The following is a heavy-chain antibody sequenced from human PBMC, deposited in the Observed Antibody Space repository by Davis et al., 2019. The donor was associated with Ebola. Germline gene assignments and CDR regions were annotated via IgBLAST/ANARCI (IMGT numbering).Heavy chain of an antibody. CDR3: VRGWGRSGLDV. CDR1: GDSVSSGSTG. J-gene: IGHJ6*02. Sequence: HSQTLSLTCAISGDSVSSGSTGWNSISQSPSRGLEWLGRIYYTSKWNYDYPVSVRTRMTINPDPSKHQPSLQLNSVTPEDVAVYYCVRGWGRSGLDVWGQGTTVTVSS. CDR2: IYYTSKWNY. D-gene: IGHD3-16*01. V-gene: IGHV6-1*01.